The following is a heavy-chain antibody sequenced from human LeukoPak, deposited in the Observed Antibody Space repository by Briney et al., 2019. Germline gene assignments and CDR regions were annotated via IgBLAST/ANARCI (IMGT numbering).Heavy chain of an antibody. CDR2: IIPILGIG. CDR1: GGTFSSYA. Sequence: ASVKVSCKASGGTFSSYAISWVRQAPGQGLEWMGRIIPILGIGNYAQKFQGRVTITADKSTSTAYMELSSLRSEDTAVYYCARDPHMEIAVAGTTADDYWGQGTLVTVSS. CDR3: ARDPHMEIAVAGTTADDY. J-gene: IGHJ4*02. V-gene: IGHV1-69*04. D-gene: IGHD6-19*01.